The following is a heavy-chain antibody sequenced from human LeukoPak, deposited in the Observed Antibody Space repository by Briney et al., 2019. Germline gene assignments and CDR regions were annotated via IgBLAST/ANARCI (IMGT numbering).Heavy chain of an antibody. CDR1: GGSISNYF. Sequence: SETLSLTCTVSGGSISNYFWSWIRQPPGKGLEWIGFITYSGSTDHNPSLKSRVTISVDASKNQFSLKLTSVTAADTAVYYCARDFRFSYDSSGYYGYFDYWGQGTLVTVSS. CDR2: ITYSGST. CDR3: ARDFRFSYDSSGYYGYFDY. D-gene: IGHD3-22*01. J-gene: IGHJ4*02. V-gene: IGHV4-59*12.